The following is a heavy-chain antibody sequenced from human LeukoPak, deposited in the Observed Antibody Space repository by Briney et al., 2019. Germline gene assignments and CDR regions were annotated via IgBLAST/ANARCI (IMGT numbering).Heavy chain of an antibody. D-gene: IGHD3-16*01. CDR3: ASPSDYGDYFDY. CDR1: GYTFTSYD. V-gene: IGHV1-8*01. J-gene: IGHJ4*02. CDR2: MNPNSGNT. Sequence: GASVKVSCKASGYTFTSYDINWVRQATGQGLEWMGWMNPNSGNTGYAQKFQGRVTMTRNTSISTAYMELSSLRSEDTAVYYCASPSDYGDYFDYWGQGTLVTVSS.